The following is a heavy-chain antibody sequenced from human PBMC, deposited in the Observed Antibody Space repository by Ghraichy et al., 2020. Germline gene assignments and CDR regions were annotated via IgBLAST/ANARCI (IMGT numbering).Heavy chain of an antibody. V-gene: IGHV4-39*07. D-gene: IGHD7-27*01. Sequence: SETLSLTCTVSGGSISSSSYYWGWIRQPPGKGLEWIGNIYYSGSTYYNPSLKSRVTISVDKSENQFSLKLSSVTAADTAVYYCARGLTNRAFYYYYYGLDVWGQGTTVTVSS. J-gene: IGHJ6*02. CDR3: ARGLTNRAFYYYYYGLDV. CDR1: GGSISSSSYY. CDR2: IYYSGST.